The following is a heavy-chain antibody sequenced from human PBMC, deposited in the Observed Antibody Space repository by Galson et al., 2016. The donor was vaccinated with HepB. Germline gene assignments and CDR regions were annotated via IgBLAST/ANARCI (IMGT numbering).Heavy chain of an antibody. J-gene: IGHJ4*02. CDR2: VRASGNGGTT. V-gene: IGHV3-23*01. Sequence: SLRLSCAASGFTVSTYDMSWVRQAPGKGLQWVSVVRASGNGGTTHYADSVKGRFTISRDNAKNSLYLQMNSLRAEDTAVYYCARAIAFHYFESSGPSVPDYWGQGTLVTVSS. CDR3: ARAIAFHYFESSGPSVPDY. CDR1: GFTVSTYD. D-gene: IGHD3-22*01.